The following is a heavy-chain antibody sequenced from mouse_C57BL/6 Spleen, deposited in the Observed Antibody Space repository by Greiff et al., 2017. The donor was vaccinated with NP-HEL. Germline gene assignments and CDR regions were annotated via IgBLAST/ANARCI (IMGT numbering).Heavy chain of an antibody. CDR1: GFTFSDYG. CDR2: ISNLAYSI. CDR3: ARQGTGDYYAMDY. D-gene: IGHD3-3*01. V-gene: IGHV5-15*01. J-gene: IGHJ4*01. Sequence: EVKLMESGGGLVQPGGSLKLSCAASGFTFSDYGMAWVRQAPRKGPEWVAFISNLAYSIYYADTVTGRFTISRENAKNTLYLEMSSLRSEDTAMYYCARQGTGDYYAMDYWGQGTSVTVSS.